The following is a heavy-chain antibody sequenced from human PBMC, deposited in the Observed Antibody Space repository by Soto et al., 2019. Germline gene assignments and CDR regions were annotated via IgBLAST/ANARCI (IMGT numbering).Heavy chain of an antibody. CDR2: IRSKAYGGTT. CDR1: GFTFVDDA. CDR3: TSQYVTVPWPPRDH. J-gene: IGHJ4*02. Sequence: GGSLRLSCTASGFTFVDDAMSWFLQAPGEGLEWVGFIRSKAYGGTTEYAASVKGRFTISRDDSKSIAYLQMNSLKTEDTAVYYCTSQYVTVPWPPRDHWGQGTLVTVSS. D-gene: IGHD2-2*01. V-gene: IGHV3-49*03.